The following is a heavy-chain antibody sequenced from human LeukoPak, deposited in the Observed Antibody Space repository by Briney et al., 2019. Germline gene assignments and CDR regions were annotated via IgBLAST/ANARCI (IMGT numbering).Heavy chain of an antibody. V-gene: IGHV1-46*01. J-gene: IGHJ4*02. Sequence: GASVKVSCKASEYTFTTYHMHWGPQAPGQGLEWMGIINPSGGSSRSAQKFQGRVTMTRDTSTSTVYMELRSLRSEDTAVYYCARGYCSGGSCYGEFWGLGTLVTVSS. CDR3: ARGYCSGGSCYGEF. D-gene: IGHD2-15*01. CDR1: EYTFTTYH. CDR2: INPSGGSS.